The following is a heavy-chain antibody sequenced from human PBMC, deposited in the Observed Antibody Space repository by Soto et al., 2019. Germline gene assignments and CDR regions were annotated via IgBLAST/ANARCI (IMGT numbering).Heavy chain of an antibody. J-gene: IGHJ4*02. CDR2: IYETGES. CDR3: VRGPPGWWLAY. D-gene: IGHD2-21*01. V-gene: IGHV4-59*01. CDR1: GDSISRYY. Sequence: QVQLQESGPGLVKPSETLSLTCSVSGDSISRYYWGWIRKPPGKGLEWLGYIYETGESNYSPSLKSRVTMSVDTSTKLFSLKLTSLTAADTAVYYCVRGPPGWWLAYWGQGTLVTVSS.